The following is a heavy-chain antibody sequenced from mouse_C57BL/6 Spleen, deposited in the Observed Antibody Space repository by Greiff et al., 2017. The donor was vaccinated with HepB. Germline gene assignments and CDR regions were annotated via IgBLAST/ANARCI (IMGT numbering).Heavy chain of an antibody. Sequence: VQLVESGAELVRPGASVTLSCKASGYTFTDYEMHWVKQTPVHGLEWIGAIDPETGGTAYNQKFKGKAILTADKSSSTAYMELRSLTSEDSAVYYCTRGGTTVVRGYYFDYWGQGTTLTVSS. J-gene: IGHJ2*01. V-gene: IGHV1-15*01. D-gene: IGHD1-1*01. CDR3: TRGGTTVVRGYYFDY. CDR1: GYTFTDYE. CDR2: IDPETGGT.